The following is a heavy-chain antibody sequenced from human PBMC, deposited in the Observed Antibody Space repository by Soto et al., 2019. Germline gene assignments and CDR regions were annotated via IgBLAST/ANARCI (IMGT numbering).Heavy chain of an antibody. Sequence: PSETLSLTCTVSGGSISSGDYYWSWIRQPPGKGLEWIGYIYYSGSTYYTPSLKSRVTISVDTSKNQFSLKLSSVTAADTAVYYCARVVMVRGVIITLRPPDYFDYWGQGTLVTVSS. CDR1: GGSISSGDYY. V-gene: IGHV4-30-4*01. CDR3: ARVVMVRGVIITLRPPDYFDY. D-gene: IGHD3-10*01. J-gene: IGHJ4*02. CDR2: IYYSGST.